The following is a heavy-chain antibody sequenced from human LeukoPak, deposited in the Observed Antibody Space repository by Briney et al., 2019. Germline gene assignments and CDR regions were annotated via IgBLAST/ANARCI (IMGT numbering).Heavy chain of an antibody. D-gene: IGHD6-19*01. CDR2: MKQDGSEK. CDR1: GFTFSSYW. J-gene: IGHJ1*01. CDR3: ARDEAVAGTYSAAEYFQH. Sequence: GGSLRLSCAASGFTFSSYWMSWVRQAPGKGLEWVANMKQDGSEKYYVDSVKGRFTISRDNAKNSLYLQMNSLRAEDTAVYYCARDEAVAGTYSAAEYFQHWGQGTLVTVSS. V-gene: IGHV3-7*01.